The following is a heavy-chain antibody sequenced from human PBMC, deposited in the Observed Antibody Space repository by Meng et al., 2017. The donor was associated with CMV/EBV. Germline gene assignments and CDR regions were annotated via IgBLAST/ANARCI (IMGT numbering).Heavy chain of an antibody. V-gene: IGHV1-2*02. CDR1: GYSFTGYY. D-gene: IGHD1-1*01. Sequence: ASVKVSCKASGYSFTGYYMHWVRQAPGQGLEWMGWINPNSGGTNYAQKFQGRVTMTRDTSISTAYMELSRLRSDDTAVYYCARDYQLERRSDDYWGQGTLVTVSS. CDR2: INPNSGGT. CDR3: ARDYQLERRSDDY. J-gene: IGHJ4*02.